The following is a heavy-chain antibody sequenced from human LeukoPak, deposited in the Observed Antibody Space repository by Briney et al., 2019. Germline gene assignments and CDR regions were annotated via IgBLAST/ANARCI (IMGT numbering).Heavy chain of an antibody. Sequence: SETLSLTCAVYGGSFSGYYWSWIRQPPGKGLEWIGEINHSGSNNYNPSLKSRVTISVDTSKNQFSLKLSSVTAADTALYYCARGLFLEWLSLGYWYFDLWGRGTLVTVSS. J-gene: IGHJ2*01. CDR1: GGSFSGYY. CDR3: ARGLFLEWLSLGYWYFDL. CDR2: INHSGSN. D-gene: IGHD3-3*01. V-gene: IGHV4-34*01.